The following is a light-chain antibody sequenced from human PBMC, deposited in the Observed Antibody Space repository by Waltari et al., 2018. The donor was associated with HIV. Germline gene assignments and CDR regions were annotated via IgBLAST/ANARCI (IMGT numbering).Light chain of an antibody. J-gene: IGLJ3*02. CDR3: YSTDSSGNHRV. V-gene: IGLV3-10*01. CDR2: EDS. CDR1: ALPKKY. Sequence: SYELTQPPSVSVSPGQTARITCSGDALPKKYAYWYPQKSGQAPVLVICEDSKRPSGIPERFSGSSSGTMATLTISGAQVEDEADYYCYSTDSSGNHRVFGGGTKLTVL.